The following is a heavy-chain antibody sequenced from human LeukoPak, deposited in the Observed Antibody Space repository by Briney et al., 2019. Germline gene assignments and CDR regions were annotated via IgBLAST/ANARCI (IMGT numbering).Heavy chain of an antibody. J-gene: IGHJ4*02. V-gene: IGHV4-34*04. CDR3: TRMTTGHDY. Sequence: SETLSLTCAVSGVSFDDYYWAWVRQTPGKGLEWIGEINHSGYTNDSPSPKSRATLSVDTSRKQFSLNLRSVTVADAGIYYCTRMTTGHDYWGQGTLVTVSS. CDR2: INHSGYT. CDR1: GVSFDDYY. D-gene: IGHD4-17*01.